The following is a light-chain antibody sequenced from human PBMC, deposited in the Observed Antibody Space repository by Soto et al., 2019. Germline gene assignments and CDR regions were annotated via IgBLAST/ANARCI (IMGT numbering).Light chain of an antibody. CDR1: SSDVGSYNL. Sequence: QSALTQPASVSGSPGQSITISCTGSSSDVGSYNLVSWYQQHPGKAPKLLIYEGSQRPSGVSTRFSGSKSGHTASLTISGLQTDDEADYYCCSYAGSSTFVLFGGGTKVTVL. J-gene: IGLJ2*01. CDR3: CSYAGSSTFVL. V-gene: IGLV2-23*03. CDR2: EGS.